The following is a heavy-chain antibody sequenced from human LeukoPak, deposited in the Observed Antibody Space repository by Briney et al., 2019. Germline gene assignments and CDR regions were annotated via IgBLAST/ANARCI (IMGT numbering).Heavy chain of an antibody. J-gene: IGHJ4*02. D-gene: IGHD3-16*01. CDR3: ATLAKTGSGGRGYCDH. CDR2: MYNDENDK. CDR1: AFNFNSHG. V-gene: IGHV3-30*02. Sequence: PGGSLRLSCAASAFNFNSHGIYWVRQAPGKGLEWVAFMYNDENDKNYGDSVKGRFAISRDNSKNTFFLEMNSLRGDDAAVYYCATLAKTGSGGRGYCDHCGQGTLVTVSS.